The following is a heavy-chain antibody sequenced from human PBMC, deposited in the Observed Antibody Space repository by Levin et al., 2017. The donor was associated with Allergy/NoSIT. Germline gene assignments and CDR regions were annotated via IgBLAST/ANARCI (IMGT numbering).Heavy chain of an antibody. CDR1: GYTFTSYG. Sequence: ASVKVSCKASGYTFTSYGISWVRQAPGQGLEWMGWISAYNGNTNYAQKLQGRVTMTTDTSTSTAYMELRSLRSDDTAVYYCARDPNIAAADYYYGMDVWGQGTTVTVSS. D-gene: IGHD6-13*01. CDR2: ISAYNGNT. V-gene: IGHV1-18*01. J-gene: IGHJ6*02. CDR3: ARDPNIAAADYYYGMDV.